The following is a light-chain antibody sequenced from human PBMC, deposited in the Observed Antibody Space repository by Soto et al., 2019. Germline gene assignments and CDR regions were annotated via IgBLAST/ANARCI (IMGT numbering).Light chain of an antibody. CDR2: AAS. CDR3: QQSYSTPYT. Sequence: DIQMXQSPSSLSAXXXXRVTITCRASQSISSYLNWYQQKPGKAPKLLIYAASSLQSGVPSRFSGSGSGTDFTLTISSLQPEDFATYYCQQSYSTPYTFGQGTKLEIK. CDR1: QSISSY. J-gene: IGKJ2*01. V-gene: IGKV1-39*01.